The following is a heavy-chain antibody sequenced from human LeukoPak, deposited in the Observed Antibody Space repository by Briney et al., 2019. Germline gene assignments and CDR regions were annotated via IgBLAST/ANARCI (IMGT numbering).Heavy chain of an antibody. CDR1: GGSFSGYY. D-gene: IGHD3-22*01. CDR2: INHSGST. CDR3: ARGAYYYDSSGYYYVGAFDI. J-gene: IGHJ3*02. V-gene: IGHV4-34*01. Sequence: PSETLSLTCAVYGGSFSGYYWSWIRQPPGKGLEWIGEINHSGSTYYNPSLKSRVTISVDRSKNQFSLKLSSVTAADTAVYYCARGAYYYDSSGYYYVGAFDIWGQGTMVTVSS.